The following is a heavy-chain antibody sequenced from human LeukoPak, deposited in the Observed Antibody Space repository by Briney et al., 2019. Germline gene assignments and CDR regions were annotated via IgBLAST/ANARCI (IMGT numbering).Heavy chain of an antibody. J-gene: IGHJ5*02. CDR1: GGSISSGSYY. Sequence: PSETLPLTCAVSGGSISSGSYYWSWIRQPAGKGLEWIGRIYTSGSTNYNPSLKSRVTISVDTSKNRFSLKLSSVTAADTAVYYCARGEELRSYDFWSGYYRGMAGWFDPWGQGTLVIVSS. CDR2: IYTSGST. V-gene: IGHV4-61*02. CDR3: ARGEELRSYDFWSGYYRGMAGWFDP. D-gene: IGHD3-3*01.